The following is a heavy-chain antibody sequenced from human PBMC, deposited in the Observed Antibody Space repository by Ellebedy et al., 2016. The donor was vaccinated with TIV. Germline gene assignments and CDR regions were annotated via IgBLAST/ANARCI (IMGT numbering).Heavy chain of an antibody. CDR3: VRGWYSSGHCDVFAM. Sequence: GESLKISCVGFGFTFSDSVMHWVRQDPGKGLDWVAGISVDGRAVQYPDSVKGRFTISRDNAQNTVYLQMNSLRLEDTAVYYCVRGWYSSGHCDVFAMWGQGTIVTVSS. J-gene: IGHJ3*02. CDR2: ISVDGRAV. CDR1: GFTFSDSV. V-gene: IGHV3-30*03. D-gene: IGHD6-19*01.